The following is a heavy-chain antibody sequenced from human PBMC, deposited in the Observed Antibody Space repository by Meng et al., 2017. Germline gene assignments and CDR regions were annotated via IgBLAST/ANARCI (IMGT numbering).Heavy chain of an antibody. Sequence: QLQQGGAGLVRPSETLSLTCAVYGGSFSGYYLNWIRQPPGKGLEWIVEINEFGSTNYNPSLKSRVTILVDTSKNQFSLKLRSVTAADTAVYYCARQRGPDFWGQGSLVTVSS. CDR2: INEFGST. V-gene: IGHV4-34*01. D-gene: IGHD5-12*01. CDR1: GGSFSGYY. CDR3: ARQRGPDF. J-gene: IGHJ4*02.